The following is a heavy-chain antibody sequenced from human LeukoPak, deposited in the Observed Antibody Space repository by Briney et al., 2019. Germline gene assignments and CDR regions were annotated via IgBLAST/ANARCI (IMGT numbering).Heavy chain of an antibody. V-gene: IGHV1-18*01. CDR2: ISSYNGNT. D-gene: IGHD2-2*01. CDR1: GYTFTTYG. CDR3: ARIACSSSSCTYSGRRRVRGGSLDP. Sequence: ASVKVSCKASGYTFTTYGISWVRQAPGHRLEWMGWISSYNGNTRYAEKLQGRITMTKDTSTSTAYLELRSLRSDDTAVYYCARIACSSSSCTYSGRRRVRGGSLDPWGQGTLVTVSS. J-gene: IGHJ5*02.